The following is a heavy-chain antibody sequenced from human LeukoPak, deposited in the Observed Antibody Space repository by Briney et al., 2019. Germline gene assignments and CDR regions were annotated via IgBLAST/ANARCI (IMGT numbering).Heavy chain of an antibody. V-gene: IGHV4-59*04. J-gene: IGHJ4*02. D-gene: IGHD1-26*01. CDR3: AKSGGYGLIDY. CDR2: IYYTGST. CDR1: GGSISSYY. Sequence: SETLSLTCTVSGGSISSYYWSWIRQPPGKGLEWIRNIYYTGSTYYNASLQSRVTISIDTSKNQFSLRLNSVTAADTAMYYCAKSGGYGLIDYWGQGTLVTVSS.